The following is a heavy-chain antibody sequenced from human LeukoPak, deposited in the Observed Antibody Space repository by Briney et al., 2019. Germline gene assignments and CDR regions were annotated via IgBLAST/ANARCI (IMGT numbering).Heavy chain of an antibody. D-gene: IGHD7-27*01. V-gene: IGHV3-73*01. CDR3: ARTGVAYDFDY. J-gene: IGHJ4*02. CDR1: GFTFSGSA. CDR2: IRSKANSYAT. Sequence: AGGSLRLSCAASGFTFSGSAMHWVRQASGKGLEWVGRIRSKANSYATAYAASVKGRFTISRDDSKNTAYLPMNSLKTEDTAVYYCARTGVAYDFDYWGQGTLVTVSS.